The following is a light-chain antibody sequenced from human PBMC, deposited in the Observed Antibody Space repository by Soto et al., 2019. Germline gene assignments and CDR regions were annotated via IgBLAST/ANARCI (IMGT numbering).Light chain of an antibody. J-gene: IGLJ1*01. CDR3: AAWDDSLSVYV. CDR2: RNN. CDR1: SFNIGSNY. Sequence: QSVLAQPPSASGTPGQRVTISCSGSSFNIGSNYVYWYQHLPGTAPKLLIYRNNQRPSGVPDRFSGSKSGTSASLAISGLRSEDEADYYCAAWDDSLSVYVFGTGTKVTVL. V-gene: IGLV1-47*01.